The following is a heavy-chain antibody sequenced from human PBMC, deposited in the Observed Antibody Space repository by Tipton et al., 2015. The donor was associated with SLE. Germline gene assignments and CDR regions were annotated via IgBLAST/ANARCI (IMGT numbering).Heavy chain of an antibody. CDR1: GFTFTNAW. CDR3: AKVSAASGSGYHFDY. Sequence: SLRLSCAASGFTFTNAWMSWVRQAPGKGLEWVSSISSSSSYIYYADSVKGRFTISRDNAKNSLYLQMNSLRAEDMAFYYCAKVSAASGSGYHFDYWGQGTLVTVSS. D-gene: IGHD6-13*01. V-gene: IGHV3-21*04. CDR2: ISSSSSYI. J-gene: IGHJ4*02.